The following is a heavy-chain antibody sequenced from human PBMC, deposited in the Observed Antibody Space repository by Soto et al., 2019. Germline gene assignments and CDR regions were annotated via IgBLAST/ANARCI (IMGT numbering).Heavy chain of an antibody. Sequence: PSETLSLTCTVSGASISSVDYFWSWIRQSPGKGLQWIGYIYDSGSSYYNPSLKSRVTMSVDTSKNQFSLKLSSVTAADTAVYYCAREKGYISGPKNFDYWGQGTLVTVSS. V-gene: IGHV4-30-4*01. CDR3: AREKGYISGPKNFDY. CDR1: GASISSVDYF. CDR2: IYDSGSS. J-gene: IGHJ4*02. D-gene: IGHD5-12*01.